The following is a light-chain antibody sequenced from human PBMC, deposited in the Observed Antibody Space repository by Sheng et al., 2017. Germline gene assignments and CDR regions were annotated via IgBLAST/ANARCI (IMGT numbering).Light chain of an antibody. Sequence: NFMLTQPHSVSESPGKTIIISCTRSSGSIVSNYVQWYQQRPGSSPTTLIYEDSQRPSGVPDRFSGSIDSSANSASLTISGLKTEDEADYYCQSYDRIKEVFGGGTKLTVL. CDR3: QSYDRIKEV. CDR1: SGSIVSNY. J-gene: IGLJ2*01. CDR2: EDS. V-gene: IGLV6-57*01.